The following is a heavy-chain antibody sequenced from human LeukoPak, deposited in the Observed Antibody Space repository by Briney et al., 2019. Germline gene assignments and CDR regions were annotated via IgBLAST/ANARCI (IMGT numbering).Heavy chain of an antibody. CDR1: GYTFTGYY. J-gene: IGHJ6*03. Sequence: GASVKVSCKASGYTFTGYYMHWVRQAPGQGLEWMGWINPNSGGTNYAQKFQGRVTMTRDTSINTAYMELSRLRSDDTAVYYCARGTPTNQRSFYYYYMDVWGKGTTVTVSS. CDR2: INPNSGGT. D-gene: IGHD5-12*01. V-gene: IGHV1-2*02. CDR3: ARGTPTNQRSFYYYYMDV.